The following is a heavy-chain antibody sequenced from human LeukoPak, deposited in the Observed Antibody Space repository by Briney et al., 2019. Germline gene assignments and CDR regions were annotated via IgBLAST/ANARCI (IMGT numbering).Heavy chain of an antibody. D-gene: IGHD6-13*01. CDR1: GFTFDDYA. J-gene: IGHJ4*02. CDR3: AKGINSGYSSSWPFDY. CDR2: ISWNSGSI. Sequence: PGGSLRLSCAASGFTFDDYAMHWVRQAPGKGLEWVSGISWNSGSIGYADSVKGRFTISRDNAKNSLYLQMNSLRAEDTALYYCAKGINSGYSSSWPFDYWGQGTLVTVSS. V-gene: IGHV3-9*01.